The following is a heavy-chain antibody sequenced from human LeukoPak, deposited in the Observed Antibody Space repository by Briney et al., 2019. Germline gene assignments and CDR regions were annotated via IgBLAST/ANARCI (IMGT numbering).Heavy chain of an antibody. CDR3: ARETGTTGTPYYFDF. CDR2: ISSSGTYI. J-gene: IGHJ4*01. Sequence: GGSLRLSCAASGFTFSSYSMNWVRQAPGKGLEWVSSISSSGTYIYYADSVQGRFTISRDNAKNSLYLQMNSLRGEDTAIYYCARETGTTGTPYYFDFWGHGALVTVSS. V-gene: IGHV3-21*01. D-gene: IGHD1-7*01. CDR1: GFTFSSYS.